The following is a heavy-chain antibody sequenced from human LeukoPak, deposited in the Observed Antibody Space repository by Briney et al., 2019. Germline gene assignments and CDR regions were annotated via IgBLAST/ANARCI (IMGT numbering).Heavy chain of an antibody. Sequence: PGESLKISCKGSGYSFTSYWIGWVRQMPGKGLEWMGIMYPGDSDTRYRCRYSPSFQGQVTISADKSISTAYLQWSSLKASDTAMYYCVWGSGGSWYDYWGQGTLVTVSS. CDR2: MYPGDSDTRYRC. CDR1: GYSFTSYW. CDR3: VWGSGGSWYDY. D-gene: IGHD2-15*01. V-gene: IGHV5-51*03. J-gene: IGHJ4*02.